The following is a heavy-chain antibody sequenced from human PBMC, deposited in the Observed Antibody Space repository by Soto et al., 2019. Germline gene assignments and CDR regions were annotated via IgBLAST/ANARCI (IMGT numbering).Heavy chain of an antibody. J-gene: IGHJ5*02. V-gene: IGHV4-39*02. D-gene: IGHD1-26*01. CDR3: ARDKTDVGRQGFDP. Sequence: SETLSLTCTVSGGSISDISYCWGWIRQPPGKGLQWIGCMFYSGATYYNPSLKNRVTLSVDTSNNEFSLKLVSVTAPDTAVYYCARDKTDVGRQGFDPCGQGTLVTVYS. CDR2: MFYSGAT. CDR1: GGSISDISYC.